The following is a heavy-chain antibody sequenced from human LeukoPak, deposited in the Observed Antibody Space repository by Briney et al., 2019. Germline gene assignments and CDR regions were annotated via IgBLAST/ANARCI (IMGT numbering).Heavy chain of an antibody. CDR1: GGTFSSSA. CDR2: IIPIFGTA. D-gene: IGHD2-15*01. J-gene: IGHJ5*02. Sequence: EASVKVSCKASGGTFSSSAISWVRQAPGQGLEWMGGIIPIFGTANYAQKFQGRVTITADESTSTAYMELSSLRSEDTAVYYCASSGYCSGGSCYSWFDPWGQGTLVTVSS. V-gene: IGHV1-69*13. CDR3: ASSGYCSGGSCYSWFDP.